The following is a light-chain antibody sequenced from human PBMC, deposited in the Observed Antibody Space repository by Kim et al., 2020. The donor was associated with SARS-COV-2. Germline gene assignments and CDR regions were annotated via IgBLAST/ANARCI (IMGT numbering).Light chain of an antibody. CDR3: QKYDSPPDT. CDR1: QGIRNY. CDR2: AAS. V-gene: IGKV1-27*01. Sequence: DIQMTQSPSSLSASVGDRVAITCRASQGIRNYLAWYQQKPGKVPKLLIYAASTLQSGVPSRFSGSGSGTDFTLTINNLQPEDVATYYCQKYDSPPDTFGQVTKLEI. J-gene: IGKJ2*01.